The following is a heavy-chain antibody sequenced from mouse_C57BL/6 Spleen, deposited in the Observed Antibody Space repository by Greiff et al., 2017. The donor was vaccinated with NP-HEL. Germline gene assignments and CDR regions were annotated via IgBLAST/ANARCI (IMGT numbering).Heavy chain of an antibody. CDR1: GYTFTSYW. CDR2: IAPSDSYT. J-gene: IGHJ2*01. V-gene: IGHV1-50*01. CDR3: ARDGGWLPLDY. Sequence: VQLQQSGAELVKPGASVKLSCKASGYTFTSYWMQWVKQRPGQGLEWIGEIAPSDSYTNYNPKFKGKATLTVDTSSSTAYRQLSSRTSEDSAVYYCARDGGWLPLDYWGQGTTLTVSS. D-gene: IGHD2-3*01.